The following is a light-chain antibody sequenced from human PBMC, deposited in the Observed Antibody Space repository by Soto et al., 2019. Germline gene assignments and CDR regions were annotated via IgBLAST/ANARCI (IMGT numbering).Light chain of an antibody. CDR3: SSYTSNSTLV. Sequence: QSALTQPASVSGSPGQSITISCTGTSSDVGGYNYVSWYQQHPGKAPKLMIFEVSNRPSGVSNRFSGSKSGNTASLTISWLQAEDEADYYRSSYTSNSTLVFGGWTKL. CDR2: EVS. V-gene: IGLV2-14*01. J-gene: IGLJ3*02. CDR1: SSDVGGYNY.